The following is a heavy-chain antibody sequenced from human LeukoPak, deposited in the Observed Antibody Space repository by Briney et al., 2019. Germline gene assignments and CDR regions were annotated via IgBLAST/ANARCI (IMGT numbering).Heavy chain of an antibody. CDR1: GFIFSNYI. CDR2: VTSSSTYT. D-gene: IGHD6-13*01. Sequence: PGGSLRLSCAASGFIFSNYIMNWVRQAPGKGLEWVSSVTSSSTYTYYADSVKGRFTVSRDNAKDSLYLQMNSLRAEDTAVYYCARERGSSCLDIWGQGPMVPVSS. V-gene: IGHV3-21*01. CDR3: ARERGSSCLDI. J-gene: IGHJ3*02.